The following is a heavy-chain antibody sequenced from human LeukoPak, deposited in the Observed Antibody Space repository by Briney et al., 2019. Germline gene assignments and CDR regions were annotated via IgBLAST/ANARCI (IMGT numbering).Heavy chain of an antibody. Sequence: SETLSLTCAVYGGSFSGYYWSWIRQPPGKGLEWIGEINHSGSTNYNPSLKSRVTISVDTSKNQFSLKLSSVTAADTAVYYRARLYSGWYGPWIFDYWGQGTLVTVSS. V-gene: IGHV4-34*01. CDR1: GGSFSGYY. D-gene: IGHD6-19*01. CDR3: ARLYSGWYGPWIFDY. J-gene: IGHJ4*02. CDR2: INHSGST.